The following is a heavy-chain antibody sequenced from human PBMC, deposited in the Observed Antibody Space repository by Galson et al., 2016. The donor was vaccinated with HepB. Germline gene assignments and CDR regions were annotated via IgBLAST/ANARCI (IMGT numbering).Heavy chain of an antibody. CDR3: AKIGSEYGMDV. Sequence: SLRLSCAASGFRFGTYAMHWVRQAPGKGLEWVAGISNDGSNKYYIDSAKGRFTISRDNSKNTLYLQMNSLRAEDTAVYYCAKIGSEYGMDVWGKGTTVTVSS. V-gene: IGHV3-30*18. CDR2: ISNDGSNK. J-gene: IGHJ6*04. CDR1: GFRFGTYA. D-gene: IGHD3-10*01.